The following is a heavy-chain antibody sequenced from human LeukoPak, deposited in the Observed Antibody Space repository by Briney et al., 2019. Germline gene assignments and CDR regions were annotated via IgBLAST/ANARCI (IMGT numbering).Heavy chain of an antibody. CDR3: ARVFGRWSVIYFDY. CDR1: GGSVSSGDHY. J-gene: IGHJ4*02. D-gene: IGHD2-21*01. V-gene: IGHV4-30-4*01. Sequence: PSETLSLTCTVSGGSVSSGDHYWSWIRQPPGTGLEWIGYIYYSGSTYYNPSLKSRVTISVDTSKNQFSLKLSSVTAADTAVYYCARVFGRWSVIYFDYWGQGTLVTVSS. CDR2: IYYSGST.